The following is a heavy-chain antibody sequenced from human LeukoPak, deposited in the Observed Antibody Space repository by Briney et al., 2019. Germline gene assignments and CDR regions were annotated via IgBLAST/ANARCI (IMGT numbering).Heavy chain of an antibody. D-gene: IGHD2-2*01. J-gene: IGHJ4*02. CDR1: GYTFTSYD. CDR3: VTEGYCTSDSCYVH. CDR2: MNPNSGNT. Sequence: RASVKVSCKASGYTFTSYDINWVRQATGQGLEWMGWMNPNSGNTGYAQKFQGRVTITADPSRDTAYMELISLRSEDTAMYFCVTEGYCTSDSCYVHWGQGTLVTVSS. V-gene: IGHV1-8*02.